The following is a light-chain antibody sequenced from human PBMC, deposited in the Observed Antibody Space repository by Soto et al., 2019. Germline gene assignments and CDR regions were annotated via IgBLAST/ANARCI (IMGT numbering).Light chain of an antibody. CDR2: GNS. CDR3: QSYDSSLSGG. CDR1: SSNIGAGYD. J-gene: IGLJ2*01. Sequence: QSVLTQPPSVSGAPGQRVTISCTGSSSNIGAGYDVHWYQQLPGTAPKLLIYGNSNRPSGVPDRFSGSKSGTSASLAITGLQAEDEADYYCQSYDSSLSGGLGGGTQLTVL. V-gene: IGLV1-40*01.